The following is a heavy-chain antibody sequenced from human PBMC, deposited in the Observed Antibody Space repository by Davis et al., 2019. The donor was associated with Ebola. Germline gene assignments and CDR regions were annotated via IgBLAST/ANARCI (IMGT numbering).Heavy chain of an antibody. V-gene: IGHV5-51*01. CDR3: ARRPGDYSNYFDV. J-gene: IGHJ4*02. Sequence: GESLKISCKGSGYSFTSYWIGWVRQMPGKGLEWMGIIHPGDSETRYSPSFQGQVTITADKSISTAYLQWSSLKASDTAMYYCARRPGDYSNYFDVWGQGTQVNVSS. D-gene: IGHD4-11*01. CDR1: GYSFTSYW. CDR2: IHPGDSET.